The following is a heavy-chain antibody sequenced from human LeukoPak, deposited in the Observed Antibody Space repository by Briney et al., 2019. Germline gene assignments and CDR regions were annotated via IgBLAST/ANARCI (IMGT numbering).Heavy chain of an antibody. J-gene: IGHJ4*02. D-gene: IGHD3-9*01. CDR3: ARDLSGYYIVDY. Sequence: GGSLRLSCAASGFTFSSYSMNWVRQAPGKGLEWVSSISSSSSYIYYADSVKGRFTISRDNAKNSLYLQMNSLRAEDTAVYYCARDLSGYYIVDYWGQGTLVSVSS. V-gene: IGHV3-21*01. CDR1: GFTFSSYS. CDR2: ISSSSSYI.